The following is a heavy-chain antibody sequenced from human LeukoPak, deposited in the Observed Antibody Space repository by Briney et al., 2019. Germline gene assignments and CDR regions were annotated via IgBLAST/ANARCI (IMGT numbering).Heavy chain of an antibody. CDR3: ARGDVVPAAPFDY. CDR1: GGSFSGYY. D-gene: IGHD2-2*01. CDR2: INHSGST. V-gene: IGHV4-34*01. J-gene: IGHJ4*02. Sequence: SETLSLTCAVYGGSFSGYYWSWIRQPPVKGLEWIGEINHSGSTNYNPSLKSRVTISVDTSKNQFSLKLSSVTAADTAVYYCARGDVVPAAPFDYWGQGTLVTVSS.